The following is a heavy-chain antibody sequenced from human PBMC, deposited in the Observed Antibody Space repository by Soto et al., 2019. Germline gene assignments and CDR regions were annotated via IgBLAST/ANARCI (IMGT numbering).Heavy chain of an antibody. D-gene: IGHD5-18*01. Sequence: QVQLQESGPGLVKPSETLSLTCTVSGCSVSSGYYYWSWIRQPPKKGLAWIGYIYHTGSTNYNPSLKSRVTISADTSKNPFSLKLSSMTAADTAVYYCARYTYGLDYWGQGTLVTVSS. CDR1: GCSVSSGYYY. CDR2: IYHTGST. V-gene: IGHV4-61*01. CDR3: ARYTYGLDY. J-gene: IGHJ4*02.